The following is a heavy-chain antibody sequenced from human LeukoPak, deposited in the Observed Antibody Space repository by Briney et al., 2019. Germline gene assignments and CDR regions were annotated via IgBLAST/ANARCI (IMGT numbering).Heavy chain of an antibody. CDR3: ARVVMKAFYYYYMDV. CDR2: MNPTSGDT. Sequence: ASVKVSCKATSRISWVRQAPGQGLEWMGWMNPTSGDTGYAQKFQGRVTMTRSMSRNTAYMELSRLRSEDTAVYFCARVVMKAFYYYYMDVWGKGTTIIISS. V-gene: IGHV1-8*02. J-gene: IGHJ6*03. D-gene: IGHD2-21*01. CDR1: TSR.